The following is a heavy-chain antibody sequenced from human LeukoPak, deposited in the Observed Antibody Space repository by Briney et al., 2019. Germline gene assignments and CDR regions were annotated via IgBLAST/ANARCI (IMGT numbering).Heavy chain of an antibody. CDR1: GFTFSNYW. J-gene: IGHJ1*01. D-gene: IGHD6-19*01. Sequence: GGSLRLSCAASGFTFSNYWMSWVRQSPGKGPECVANIKEKGRDAYYVDSVKGRFTISRDNSKNTLSLQMNSLRTEDTAVYYCARDTFRQWLTQGGYFQCWGQGTLVTVSS. CDR2: IKEKGRDA. CDR3: ARDTFRQWLTQGGYFQC. V-gene: IGHV3-7*01.